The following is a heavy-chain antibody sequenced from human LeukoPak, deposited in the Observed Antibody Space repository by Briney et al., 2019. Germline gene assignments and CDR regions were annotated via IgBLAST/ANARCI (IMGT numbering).Heavy chain of an antibody. CDR3: ASDYDSSGYYYL. CDR2: IYYSGST. CDR1: GGSISSYY. Sequence: SETLSLTCTVSGGSISSYYWSWIRLPPGKGLEWIGYIYYSGSTNYNPSLKSRVTISVDTSKNQFSLRLSSVTSADTAVYYCASDYDSSGYYYLWGQGTLVTVSS. V-gene: IGHV4-59*01. D-gene: IGHD3-22*01. J-gene: IGHJ5*02.